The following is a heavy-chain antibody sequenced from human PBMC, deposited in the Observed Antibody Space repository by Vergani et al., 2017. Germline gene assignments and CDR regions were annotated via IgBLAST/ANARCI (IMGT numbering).Heavy chain of an antibody. CDR2: VSFRGDT. J-gene: IGHJ3*01. CDR1: GASVNSYY. Sequence: QVKLQESGPGLVKPSETLSLTCTVSGASVNSYYWSWIRQPPGKGLEWVGYVSFRGDTLYDPSVKGRMTISLNTSSNQFSLYLTSVTAADTAVYYCARDCMSPPEIDPKNAFHVWGQGTRVSV. D-gene: IGHD2-8*01. CDR3: ARDCMSPPEIDPKNAFHV. V-gene: IGHV4-59*02.